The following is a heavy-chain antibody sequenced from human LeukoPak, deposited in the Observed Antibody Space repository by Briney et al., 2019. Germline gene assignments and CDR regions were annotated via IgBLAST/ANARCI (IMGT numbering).Heavy chain of an antibody. J-gene: IGHJ4*02. V-gene: IGHV4-34*01. D-gene: IGHD3-16*02. CDR2: MNHSGST. Sequence: SETLSLTCAVYGGSFSSYYWSWIRQPPGKGLEWLGEMNHSGSTNYNPSLKSRVTISVDTSKNQFSLKLSSVTAADAAVYYCARGSSWGYVWGSYRRPLFCDYWGQGTLVTVSS. CDR1: GGSFSSYY. CDR3: ARGSSWGYVWGSYRRPLFCDY.